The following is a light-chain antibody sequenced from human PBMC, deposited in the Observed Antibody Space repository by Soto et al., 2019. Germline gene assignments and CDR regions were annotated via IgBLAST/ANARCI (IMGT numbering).Light chain of an antibody. CDR3: QQYYSLYT. Sequence: DIVMTQSPDFLAVSLGERATINCKSSQSVLYSSNNKNYLAWYQQKPGQPPKLLIYWASTRESGVPDRFSGSGSGTDFTLTISSLQAEDVAVYYCQQYYSLYTFGQGTKLEIK. J-gene: IGKJ2*01. V-gene: IGKV4-1*01. CDR1: QSVLYSSNNKNY. CDR2: WAS.